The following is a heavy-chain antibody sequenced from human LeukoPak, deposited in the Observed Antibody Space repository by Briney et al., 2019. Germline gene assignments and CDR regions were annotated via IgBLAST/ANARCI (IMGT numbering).Heavy chain of an antibody. CDR1: GGSFSGYY. CDR2: INHSGST. V-gene: IGHV4-34*01. CDR3: ARGHGTAFPDY. J-gene: IGHJ4*02. Sequence: SETLSLTCAVYGGSFSGYYWSWIRQPQGKWLEWIGEINHSGSTNYNPSLKSRVTISVDTSKNQFSLKLRSVTAADTAVYYCARGHGTAFPDYWGQGTLVTVSS. D-gene: IGHD1-26*01.